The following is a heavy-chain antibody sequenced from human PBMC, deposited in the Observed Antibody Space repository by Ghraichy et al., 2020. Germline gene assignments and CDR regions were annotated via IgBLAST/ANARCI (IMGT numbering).Heavy chain of an antibody. CDR3: ASSSDPCGGDCG. V-gene: IGHV1-69*06. J-gene: IGHJ4*02. CDR1: GGTFSSYA. D-gene: IGHD2-21*02. CDR2: IIPIFGTA. Sequence: SVKVSCKASGGTFSSYAISWVRQAPGQGLEWMGGIIPIFGTANYAQKFQGRVTITADKSTSTAYMELSSLRSEDTAVYYCASSSDPCGGDCGWGQGTLVTVSS.